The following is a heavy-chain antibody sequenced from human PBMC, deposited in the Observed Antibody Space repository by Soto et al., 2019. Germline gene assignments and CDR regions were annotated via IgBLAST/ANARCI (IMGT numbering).Heavy chain of an antibody. CDR1: GFTLSSYA. J-gene: IGHJ6*02. D-gene: IGHD3-10*01. V-gene: IGHV3-64D*06. CDR3: VKYSGSNPYYYYGMDV. Sequence: PGGSLRLSCSASGFTLSSYAMRWVRQAPGKGLEYVSAISSNGGSTYYADSVKGRFTISRDNSKNTLYLQMSSLRAEDTAVYYCVKYSGSNPYYYYGMDVWGQGTTVTVSS. CDR2: ISSNGGST.